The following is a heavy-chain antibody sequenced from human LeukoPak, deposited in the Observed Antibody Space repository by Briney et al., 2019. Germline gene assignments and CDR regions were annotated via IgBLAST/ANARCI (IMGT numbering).Heavy chain of an antibody. CDR2: ISSSSSYI. J-gene: IGHJ4*02. CDR1: GFTLSSYR. D-gene: IGHD3-22*01. Sequence: PGASLRLSCAASGFTLSSYRMNWVRQAPGKGLEWVSSISSSSSYIYYADSVKGRVTISRDNAKNSLYLQMNSLRADDTAVYYCARGDYYDFQLDYWGQGTLVTVSS. CDR3: ARGDYYDFQLDY. V-gene: IGHV3-21*01.